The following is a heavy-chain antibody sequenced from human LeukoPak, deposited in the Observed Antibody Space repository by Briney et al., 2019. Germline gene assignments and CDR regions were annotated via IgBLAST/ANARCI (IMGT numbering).Heavy chain of an antibody. V-gene: IGHV4-39*01. CDR3: ARHSGYSYGYAYYYYYMDV. D-gene: IGHD5-18*01. Sequence: SETLSLTCTVSGGSASSSSYYWGWIRQPPGKGLEWIGGIYYSGSTYYNPSLNSRVTISVDPSNNQFSLKLSSVTAADTAVYYCARHSGYSYGYAYYYYYMDVWGKGTTVTVSS. J-gene: IGHJ6*03. CDR1: GGSASSSSYY. CDR2: IYYSGST.